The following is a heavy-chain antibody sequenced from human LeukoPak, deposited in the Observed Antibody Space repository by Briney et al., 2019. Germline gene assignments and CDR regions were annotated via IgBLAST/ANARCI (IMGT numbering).Heavy chain of an antibody. Sequence: ASVKVSCKASGYTFTGYYMRWVRQAPGQGLEWMGWISAYNGNTNYAQKLQGRVTMTTDTSTSTAYMELRSLRSDDTAVYYCARDPPYRGVAGTYYFDYWGQGTLVTVSS. CDR3: ARDPPYRGVAGTYYFDY. D-gene: IGHD6-19*01. CDR2: ISAYNGNT. CDR1: GYTFTGYY. V-gene: IGHV1-18*04. J-gene: IGHJ4*02.